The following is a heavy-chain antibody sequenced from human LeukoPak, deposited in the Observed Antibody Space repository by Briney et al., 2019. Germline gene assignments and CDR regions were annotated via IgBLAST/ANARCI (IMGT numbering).Heavy chain of an antibody. CDR1: GFTFSSYW. Sequence: GGSLRLSCAASGFTFSSYWMNWARQAPGKGLEWVASINHNGNVNYYVDSVKGRFTISRDNAKNSLYLQMSNLRAEDTAVYFCARGGGLDVWGQGTLVTVSS. CDR3: ARGGGLDV. CDR2: INHNGNVN. D-gene: IGHD3/OR15-3a*01. J-gene: IGHJ4*02. V-gene: IGHV3-7*03.